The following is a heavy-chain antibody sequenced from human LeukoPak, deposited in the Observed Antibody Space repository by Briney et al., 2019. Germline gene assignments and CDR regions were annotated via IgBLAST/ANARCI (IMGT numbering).Heavy chain of an antibody. CDR1: GFTFSSYW. Sequence: GGSLRLSCAASGFTFSSYWMNWARQAPGKGLEWVASINHNGNVNYYVDSVKGRFTISRDNAKNSLYLQMSNLRAEDTAVYFCARGGGLDVWGQGTLVTVSS. CDR3: ARGGGLDV. CDR2: INHNGNVN. D-gene: IGHD3/OR15-3a*01. J-gene: IGHJ4*02. V-gene: IGHV3-7*03.